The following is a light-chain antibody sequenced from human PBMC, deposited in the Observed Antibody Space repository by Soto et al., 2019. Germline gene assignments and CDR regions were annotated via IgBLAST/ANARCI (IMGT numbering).Light chain of an antibody. CDR1: SSDVGGYNL. Sequence: QSALTQPASVSGSPGQSITISCTGTSSDVGGYNLVSWYQQYPDKAPKLMIFDVNTRPSGVSNRFSGSKSGNTASLTISGLQAEDAAYYYCSSYKTSSTLPYVFGTGTKLTVL. CDR2: DVN. J-gene: IGLJ1*01. V-gene: IGLV2-14*01. CDR3: SSYKTSSTLPYV.